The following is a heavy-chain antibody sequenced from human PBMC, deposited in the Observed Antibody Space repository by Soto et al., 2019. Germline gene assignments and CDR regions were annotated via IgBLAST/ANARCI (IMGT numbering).Heavy chain of an antibody. CDR1: GGSISGGGYS. CDR2: IYHSGST. D-gene: IGHD3-16*01. J-gene: IGHJ4*02. CDR3: ARGPPFH. V-gene: IGHV4-30-2*01. Sequence: PSETLSLTCAVSGGSISGGGYSWSWIRQPPGKGLEWIGYIYHSGSTYYNPSLKSRVTISVDRSKNQFSLKLSSVTAADTAVYYCARGPPFHWGQGTLVTVSS.